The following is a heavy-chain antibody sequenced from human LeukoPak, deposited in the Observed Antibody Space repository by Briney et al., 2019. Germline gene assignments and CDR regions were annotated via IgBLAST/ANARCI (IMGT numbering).Heavy chain of an antibody. CDR2: IIPILGIA. CDR1: GGTFSSYA. Sequence: SVKVSCKASGGTFSSYAISWVRQAPGQGLEWMGRIIPILGIANYAQKFQGRVTITADKSTSTAYMELSSLRSEDTAVYYCARDRVRGVPEYYYYGMDVWGQGTTVTVSS. D-gene: IGHD3-10*01. V-gene: IGHV1-69*04. CDR3: ARDRVRGVPEYYYYGMDV. J-gene: IGHJ6*02.